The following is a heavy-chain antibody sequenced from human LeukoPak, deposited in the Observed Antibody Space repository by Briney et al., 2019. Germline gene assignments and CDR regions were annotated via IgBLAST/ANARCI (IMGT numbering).Heavy chain of an antibody. CDR1: GFTFSSYA. CDR3: AKDTGYSYGYSDY. CDR2: ISGSGGST. D-gene: IGHD5-18*01. V-gene: IGHV3-23*01. J-gene: IGHJ4*02. Sequence: GGSLRLSCAATGFTFSSYAMSWVRQAPGKGLEWVSAISGSGGSTYYADSVKGRFTISRDNSKNTLYLQMNSLRAEDTAVYYCAKDTGYSYGYSDYWGQGTLVTVSS.